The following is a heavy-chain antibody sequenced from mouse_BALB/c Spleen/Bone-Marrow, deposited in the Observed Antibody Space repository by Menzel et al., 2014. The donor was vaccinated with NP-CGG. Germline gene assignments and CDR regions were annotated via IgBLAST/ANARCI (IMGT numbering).Heavy chain of an antibody. CDR1: GFSLTSYG. Sequence: QVQLKESGPGLVAPSQSLSITCTVSGFSLTSYGVHWVRQPPGKGLEWLGVIWAGGSTNYNSALMSRLSISKDNAKSQVFLKMNSLKTDDTAMYYCARSTSITEGIAYWGQGTLVTVSA. CDR2: IWAGGST. J-gene: IGHJ3*01. V-gene: IGHV2-9*02. CDR3: ARSTSITEGIAY. D-gene: IGHD1-1*01.